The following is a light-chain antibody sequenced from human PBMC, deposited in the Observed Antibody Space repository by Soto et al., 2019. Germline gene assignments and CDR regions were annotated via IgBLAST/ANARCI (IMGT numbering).Light chain of an antibody. Sequence: EIQMTQSTSSLSASVGDRVTITCQASQDIRNYLNWYQQKAGNAPKLLIYDASNLETGVPSRFSGSGSGTDFTFTINNLQPEDIATYYCQQYRNFPLTFAQRTRLAIK. CDR2: DAS. J-gene: IGKJ5*01. CDR1: QDIRNY. CDR3: QQYRNFPLT. V-gene: IGKV1-33*01.